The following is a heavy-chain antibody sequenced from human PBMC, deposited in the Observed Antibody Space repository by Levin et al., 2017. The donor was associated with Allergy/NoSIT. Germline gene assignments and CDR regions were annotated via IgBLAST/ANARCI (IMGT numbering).Heavy chain of an antibody. D-gene: IGHD3-22*01. CDR3: ARGSRTYYYDSSGSNFDY. J-gene: IGHJ4*02. CDR2: IHYSGST. Sequence: SETLSLTCTVSGGSISSYYWSWIRQPPGKGLEWIGFIHYSGSTNYNPSLKSRVTISVDKSKNQFSLKLSSVTAADTAVYHCARGSRTYYYDSSGSNFDYWGQGTLVTVSS. V-gene: IGHV4-59*01. CDR1: GGSISSYY.